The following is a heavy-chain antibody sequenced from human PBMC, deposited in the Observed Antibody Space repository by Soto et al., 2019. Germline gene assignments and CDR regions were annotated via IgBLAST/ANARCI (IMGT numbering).Heavy chain of an antibody. CDR3: ERGRYCSGGSCYFPYYYGMDV. Sequence: GGSLRLSCAASGFTFSSYDIHWVRQPAGKGLEWVSGIGTAGDTYYPGSVKGRFTISRENAKNSLYLQMNSLRAEDTAVYYCERGRYCSGGSCYFPYYYGMDVWSPGTTVTVSS. D-gene: IGHD2-15*01. CDR1: GFTFSSYD. CDR2: IGTAGDT. J-gene: IGHJ6*02. V-gene: IGHV3-13*01.